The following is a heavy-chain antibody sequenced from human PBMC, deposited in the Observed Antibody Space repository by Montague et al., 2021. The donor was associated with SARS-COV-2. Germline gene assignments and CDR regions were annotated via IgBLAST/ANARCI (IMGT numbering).Heavy chain of an antibody. CDR2: IRSKANSYAT. Sequence: SRRLSWSASGFTFSGSAMHWVRQASGKGLEWVGRIRSKANSYATAYAASVKGRFTISRDDSKNTAYLQMNSLKTEDTAVYYCTRPTLETYYDILTGYYKNFDYWGQGTLVTVSS. V-gene: IGHV3-73*01. D-gene: IGHD3-9*01. J-gene: IGHJ4*02. CDR3: TRPTLETYYDILTGYYKNFDY. CDR1: GFTFSGSA.